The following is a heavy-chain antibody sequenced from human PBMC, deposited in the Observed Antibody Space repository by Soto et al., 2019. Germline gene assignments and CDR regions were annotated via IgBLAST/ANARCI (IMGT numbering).Heavy chain of an antibody. CDR1: GFTFSSYS. CDR3: ARDQSPHTAAGFGMDV. CDR2: ISSSSSYI. J-gene: IGHJ6*02. Sequence: GGSLRLSCAASGFTFSSYSMNCVRQAPGKGLEWVSSISSSSSYIYYADSVKGRFTISRDNAKNSLYLQMNSLRAEDTAVYYCARDQSPHTAAGFGMDVWGQGTTVTVSS. V-gene: IGHV3-21*01. D-gene: IGHD6-13*01.